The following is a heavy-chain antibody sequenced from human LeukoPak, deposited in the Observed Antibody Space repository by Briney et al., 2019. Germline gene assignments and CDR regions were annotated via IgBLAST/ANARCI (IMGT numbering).Heavy chain of an antibody. D-gene: IGHD3-10*01. CDR1: GFTFSSYA. J-gene: IGHJ5*02. V-gene: IGHV3-23*01. CDR2: ISGSGGST. CDR3: AKDRPDLSMVRGVIVAFDDP. Sequence: PGGSLRLSCAASGFTFSSYAMSWVRQAPGKGLEWVSAISGSGGSTYYADSVKDRFTISRDNSKNTLYLQMNSLRAEDTAVYYCAKDRPDLSMVRGVIVAFDDPWGQGTLVTVSS.